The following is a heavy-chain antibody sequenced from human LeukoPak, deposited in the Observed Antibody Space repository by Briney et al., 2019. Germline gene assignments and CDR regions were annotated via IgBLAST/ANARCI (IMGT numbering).Heavy chain of an antibody. D-gene: IGHD1-26*01. J-gene: IGHJ4*02. CDR3: ARGRRGSYPFDY. Sequence: PGGSLRLSCAASGFTFSSYSMNWVRQAPGKGLEWVSSISSSSSYIYYADSVKGRFTISRDNAKNSLYLQMNSLRAEDTAVYYCARGRRGSYPFDYWGQGTLVTVSS. CDR1: GFTFSSYS. V-gene: IGHV3-21*01. CDR2: ISSSSSYI.